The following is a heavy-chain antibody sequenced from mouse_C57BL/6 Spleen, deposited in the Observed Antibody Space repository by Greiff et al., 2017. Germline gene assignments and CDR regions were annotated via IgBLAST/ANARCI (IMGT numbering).Heavy chain of an antibody. CDR1: GFSLTSYG. Sequence: QVQLKQSGPGLVQPSQSLSITCTVSGFSLTSYGVHWVRQSPGKGLEWLGVMWSGGSTDYNAAFISRLSISKDNSKSQVFFKMNSLQADDTAIYYCARKGAGTNYFDYWGQGTTLTVSS. J-gene: IGHJ2*01. CDR2: MWSGGST. D-gene: IGHD4-1*01. CDR3: ARKGAGTNYFDY. V-gene: IGHV2-2*01.